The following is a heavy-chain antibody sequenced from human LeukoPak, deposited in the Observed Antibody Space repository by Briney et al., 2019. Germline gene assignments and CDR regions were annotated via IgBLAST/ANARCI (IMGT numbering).Heavy chain of an antibody. CDR1: GFTFNSYW. CDR2: IKQDGSEK. CDR3: ARSRDGYNFLSHRDYYYYYYMDV. V-gene: IGHV3-7*01. Sequence: GGSLRLSCATSGFTFNSYWMSWVRQAPGKGLEWVANIKQDGSEKYYVDSVKGRFTISRDNAKNSLYLQMNSLRAEDTAVYYCARSRDGYNFLSHRDYYYYYYMDVWGKGTTVTVSS. J-gene: IGHJ6*03. D-gene: IGHD5-24*01.